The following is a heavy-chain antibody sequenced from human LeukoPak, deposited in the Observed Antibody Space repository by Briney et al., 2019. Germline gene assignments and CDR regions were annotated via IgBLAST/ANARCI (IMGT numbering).Heavy chain of an antibody. V-gene: IGHV3-23*01. CDR1: GFTLSSYG. J-gene: IGHJ2*01. D-gene: IGHD6-13*01. CDR3: ARANGIAAAWYFDL. CDR2: ISGSGGST. Sequence: GGTLRLSCAASGFTLSSYGMSWVRQAPGKGLEWVSAISGSGGSTYYADSVKGRFTISRDNSKNTLYLQMNSLRAEDTAVYYCARANGIAAAWYFDLWGRGTLVTVSS.